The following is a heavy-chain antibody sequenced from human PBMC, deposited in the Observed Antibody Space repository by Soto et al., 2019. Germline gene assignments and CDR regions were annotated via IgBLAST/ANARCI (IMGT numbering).Heavy chain of an antibody. Sequence: SETLSLTCAVYGGSFSGYYWSWIRQPPGKGLEWIWEINHSGSTNYNPSLKSRVTISVDTSKNQFSLKLSSVTAADTAVYYCRIDFWSGYYHFYYYYYGMDVWGQGTKVTVS. CDR1: GGSFSGYY. D-gene: IGHD3-3*01. J-gene: IGHJ6*02. CDR3: RIDFWSGYYHFYYYYYGMDV. CDR2: INHSGST. V-gene: IGHV4-34*01.